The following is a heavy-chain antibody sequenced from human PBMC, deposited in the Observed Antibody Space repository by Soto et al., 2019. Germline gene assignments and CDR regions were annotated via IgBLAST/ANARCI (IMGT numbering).Heavy chain of an antibody. CDR1: GGSISSYY. Sequence: QVQLQESGPGLVKPSETLSLTCTVSGGSISSYYWSWIRQPPGKGREWFGYIYYGGSTNYNPSLKSRVTISVDTSKNQFSLKLSSVTAADTAVYYCASGMGYSPGYWGQGTLVTVSS. CDR2: IYYGGST. J-gene: IGHJ4*02. D-gene: IGHD2-21*01. CDR3: ASGMGYSPGY. V-gene: IGHV4-59*01.